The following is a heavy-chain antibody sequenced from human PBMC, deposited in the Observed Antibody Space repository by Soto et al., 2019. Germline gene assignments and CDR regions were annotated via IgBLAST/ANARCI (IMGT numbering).Heavy chain of an antibody. Sequence: PSETLSLTCTVSGGSISSGGYYWSWIRQHPGKGLEWIGYIYYSGSTYYNPSLKSRVTISVDTSKNQFSLKLSSVTAADTAVYYCARGYCSGGSCYGTYNWFDPWGQGTLVTVSS. CDR3: ARGYCSGGSCYGTYNWFDP. CDR2: IYYSGST. V-gene: IGHV4-31*03. J-gene: IGHJ5*02. CDR1: GGSISSGGYY. D-gene: IGHD2-15*01.